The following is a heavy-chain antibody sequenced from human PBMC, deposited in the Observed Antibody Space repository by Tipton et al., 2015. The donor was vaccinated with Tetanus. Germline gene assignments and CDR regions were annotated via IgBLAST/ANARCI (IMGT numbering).Heavy chain of an antibody. CDR3: TRTADNWFDP. J-gene: IGHJ5*02. CDR1: DGSFNAYY. D-gene: IGHD2-21*02. CDR2: VYYNGNT. Sequence: LRLSCGVSDGSFNAYYWSWIRQTPGKGLEWIGNVYYNGNTLQNPSLKGRVTLSLDKSKNQFSLKLTSVTAADTAVYYCTRTADNWFDPWGQGTLVTVSS. V-gene: IGHV4-34*01.